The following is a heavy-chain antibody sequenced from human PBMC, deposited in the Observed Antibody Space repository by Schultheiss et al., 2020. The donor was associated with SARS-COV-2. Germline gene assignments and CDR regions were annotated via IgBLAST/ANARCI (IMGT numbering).Heavy chain of an antibody. Sequence: SETLSLTCAVYGGSFSGYYWSWIRQPPGKGLEWIGEINHSGSTYYNPSLKSRVTISVDTSKNQFSLKLSSVTAADTAVYYCARYYDILTGYYPGNYYFDYWGQGTLVTVSS. V-gene: IGHV4-34*01. J-gene: IGHJ4*02. D-gene: IGHD3-9*01. CDR3: ARYYDILTGYYPGNYYFDY. CDR1: GGSFSGYY. CDR2: INHSGST.